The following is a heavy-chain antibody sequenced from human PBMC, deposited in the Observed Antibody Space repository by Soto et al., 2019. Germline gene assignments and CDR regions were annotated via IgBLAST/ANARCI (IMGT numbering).Heavy chain of an antibody. D-gene: IGHD4-4*01. J-gene: IGHJ4*02. CDR1: GFTVSSTY. CDR2: LYTGTDT. CDR3: ARGPDFSNFGYFDY. Sequence: GGSLRLSCAASGFTVSSTYLTWVRQAPGKGLEWVAILYTGTDTVYADSVKGRFTIFRDNSRNTLYLEVSSVRAEDTGIYYCARGPDFSNFGYFDYWGQGTPVTVSS. V-gene: IGHV3-53*01.